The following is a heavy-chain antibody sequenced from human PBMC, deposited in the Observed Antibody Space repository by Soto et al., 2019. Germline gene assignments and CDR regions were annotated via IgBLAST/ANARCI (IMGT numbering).Heavy chain of an antibody. CDR2: LIHGGST. J-gene: IGHJ3*02. D-gene: IGHD3-16*01. CDR1: GASLGGFH. V-gene: IGHV4-34*12. CDR3: ARSPLGYDYVRQTWREVGDSFDI. Sequence: QVRLEQWGAGLLKPSETLSLTCAIYGASLGGFHWTWLRQAPGKGLEWIGELIHGGSTNYNPSLKGRASFSLDTSKNQFSLHLMSVTAADTAVYYCARSPLGYDYVRQTWREVGDSFDIWGRGTLVTVSS.